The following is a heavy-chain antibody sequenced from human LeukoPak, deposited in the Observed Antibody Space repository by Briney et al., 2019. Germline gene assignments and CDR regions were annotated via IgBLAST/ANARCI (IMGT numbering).Heavy chain of an antibody. CDR1: GFTFSSYW. D-gene: IGHD4-23*01. V-gene: IGHV3-7*04. CDR2: IKQDGSEK. CDR3: ARGASGGNAFGY. J-gene: IGHJ4*02. Sequence: PGGSLRLSCAASGFTFSSYWMSWVRQAPGKGLEWVANIKQDGSEKYYVDSVKGRFTISRDNAKNSLYLQMSSLRAEDTALYYCARGASGGNAFGYWGQGTLVTVSA.